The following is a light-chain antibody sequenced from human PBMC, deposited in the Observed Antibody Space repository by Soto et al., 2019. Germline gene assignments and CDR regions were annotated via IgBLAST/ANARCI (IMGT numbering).Light chain of an antibody. CDR3: QQYSSYEWT. J-gene: IGKJ1*01. CDR2: KAS. CDR1: QSISTW. V-gene: IGKV1-5*03. Sequence: DIQMTQSPSTLSASVGDRVTITCRASQSISTWLAWYQHKPGKAPNLLIYKASSLESGVPSRFSGSGSGTEFTLTNSSLQPDDFATYYCQQYSSYEWTFGQGTKVEIK.